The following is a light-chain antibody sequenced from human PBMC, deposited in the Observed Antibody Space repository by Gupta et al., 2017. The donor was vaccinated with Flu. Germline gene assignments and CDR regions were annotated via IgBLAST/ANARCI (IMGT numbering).Light chain of an antibody. CDR1: QSVSSSY. CDR2: GAS. V-gene: IGKV3-20*01. CDR3: QQYGSPPFT. J-gene: IGKJ5*01. Sequence: EIVLTQSPGTLSLSPGKRATLSCRASQSVSSSYLAWYQQRPGQAPRLLIYGASSRATGIPDRFSGSGSGTDFTLTISRLEPEDFAVYYCQQYGSPPFTFGQGTRLEIK.